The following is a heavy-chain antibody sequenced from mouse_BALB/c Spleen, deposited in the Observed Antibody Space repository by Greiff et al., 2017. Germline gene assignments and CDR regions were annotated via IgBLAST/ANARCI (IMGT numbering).Heavy chain of an antibody. CDR1: GYSITSDYA. V-gene: IGHV3-2*02. D-gene: IGHD1-1*01. J-gene: IGHJ2*01. CDR3: ASFDYYGSSPYYFDY. CDR2: ISYSGST. Sequence: EVKLEESGPGLVKPSQSLSLTCTVTGYSITSDYAWNWIRQFPGNKLEWMGYISYSGSTSYNPSLKSRISITRDTSKNQFFLQLNSVTTEDTATYYCASFDYYGSSPYYFDYWGQGTTLTVSS.